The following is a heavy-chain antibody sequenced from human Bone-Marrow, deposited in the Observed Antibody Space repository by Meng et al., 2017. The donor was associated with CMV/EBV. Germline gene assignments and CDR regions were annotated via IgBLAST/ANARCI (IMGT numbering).Heavy chain of an antibody. CDR1: GYTFTTYD. J-gene: IGHJ6*02. CDR2: MNPNSGNK. CDR3: ARTRIEVEPDGRKIKYYNYGMDV. D-gene: IGHD2-2*01. V-gene: IGHV1-8*01. Sequence: ASVKVSCKASGYTFTTYDINWVRQATGRGLEWMGWMNPNSGNKGYAHKFQGRVTLTRVTSISTAYMELCSLTSDDTAVYYCARTRIEVEPDGRKIKYYNYGMDVWGQGTTVTVSS.